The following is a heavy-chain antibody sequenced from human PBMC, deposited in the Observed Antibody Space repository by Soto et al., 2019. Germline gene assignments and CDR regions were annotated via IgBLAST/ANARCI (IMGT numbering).Heavy chain of an antibody. CDR2: INTFNGNT. D-gene: IGHD5-18*01. Sequence: QVQLVQSGTEVKKPGASVKVSCKSSGYTFITYGITWVRQAPGQGLEWMGGINTFNGNTNYAQKLQGRFTMTTDTFTSAAYMELRSLRSDDTAVDYCAREDTAVALDYWGQGTLVTVSS. J-gene: IGHJ4*02. CDR3: AREDTAVALDY. CDR1: GYTFITYG. V-gene: IGHV1-18*04.